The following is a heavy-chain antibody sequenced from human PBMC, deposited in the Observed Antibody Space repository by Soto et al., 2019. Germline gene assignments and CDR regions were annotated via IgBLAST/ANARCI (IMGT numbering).Heavy chain of an antibody. CDR3: SRGWMRTWFVP. Sequence: SLTCRVAEDSSSRYSSSWFRQPPGKGLEWIGYIYYSGSTNYNPSLKSRVTISVDTSKNAVAMKQSYVTAADTAVYYCSRGWMRTWFVPWGQGTLVSVS. J-gene: IGHJ5*02. D-gene: IGHD1-1*01. V-gene: IGHV4-59*08. CDR1: EDSSSRYS. CDR2: IYYSGST.